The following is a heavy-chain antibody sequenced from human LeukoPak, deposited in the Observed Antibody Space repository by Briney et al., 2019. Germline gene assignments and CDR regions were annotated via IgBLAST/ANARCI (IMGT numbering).Heavy chain of an antibody. CDR1: GGSISSSSYF. J-gene: IGHJ5*02. Sequence: SETLSLTCTVSGGSISSSSYFWGWIRQPPGKGLQWIGSMYFSGSTYYNPSHKSRVTIYVDTSKNQFSLKLSSVTAADTAVYYCASTLLGSCSGGSCPLVPWGQGTLVTVSS. D-gene: IGHD2-15*01. CDR3: ASTLLGSCSGGSCPLVP. V-gene: IGHV4-39*01. CDR2: MYFSGST.